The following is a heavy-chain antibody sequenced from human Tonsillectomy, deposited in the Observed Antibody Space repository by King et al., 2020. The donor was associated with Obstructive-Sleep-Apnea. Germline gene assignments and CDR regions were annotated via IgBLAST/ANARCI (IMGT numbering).Heavy chain of an antibody. CDR3: ASIWFGELPNY. Sequence: VQLVESGGGLVQPGGSLRLSCAASVFTFSSYPMSWVRQAPGKGLEWVSAISGSGGRTYYADSVKGRFTISRDISKNTLYLQMNSLRAEDTAVYYCASIWFGELPNYWGQGTLVTVSS. CDR1: VFTFSSYP. D-gene: IGHD3-10*01. V-gene: IGHV3-23*04. J-gene: IGHJ4*02. CDR2: ISGSGGRT.